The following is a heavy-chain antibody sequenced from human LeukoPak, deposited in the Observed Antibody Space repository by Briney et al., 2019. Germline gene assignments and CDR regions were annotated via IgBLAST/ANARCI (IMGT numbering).Heavy chain of an antibody. CDR2: ISYDGSNK. D-gene: IGHD5-18*01. Sequence: GGSLRLSCAASGFTFSSSGMHWVRQAPGKGLEWVAVISYDGSNKYYADSVKGRFTISRDNSKNTLYLQMNSLRAEDTAVYYCARDRDTAMANWFDPWGQGTLVTVSS. J-gene: IGHJ5*02. V-gene: IGHV3-30*19. CDR3: ARDRDTAMANWFDP. CDR1: GFTFSSSG.